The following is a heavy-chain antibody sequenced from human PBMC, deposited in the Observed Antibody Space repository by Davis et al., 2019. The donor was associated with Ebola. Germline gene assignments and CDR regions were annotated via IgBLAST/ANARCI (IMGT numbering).Heavy chain of an antibody. CDR3: ARDMRSGLFGWFDP. J-gene: IGHJ5*02. V-gene: IGHV3-30-3*01. CDR1: GFTFSSYA. Sequence: GESLKISCAASGFTFSSYAMHWVRQAPGKGLEWVAVISYDGSNKYYVDSVKGRFTISRDNSKNTLYLQMNSLRAEDTAVYYCARDMRSGLFGWFDPWGQGTLVTVSS. CDR2: ISYDGSNK. D-gene: IGHD3-10*02.